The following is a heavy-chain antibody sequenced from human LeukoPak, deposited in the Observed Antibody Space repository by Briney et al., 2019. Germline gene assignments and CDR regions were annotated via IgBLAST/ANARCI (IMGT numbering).Heavy chain of an antibody. J-gene: IGHJ5*02. V-gene: IGHV3-23*01. CDR1: GFTFSSYA. Sequence: GALRLSCAASGFTFSSYAMSWVRQAPGKGLECVSHIRGSADSTYYSNSVKGRFTISRDNSRNTLYLQMNSLRAEDTAVYYCAKGGGNGAFDPWGQGTLVTVSS. D-gene: IGHD4-23*01. CDR2: IRGSADST. CDR3: AKGGGNGAFDP.